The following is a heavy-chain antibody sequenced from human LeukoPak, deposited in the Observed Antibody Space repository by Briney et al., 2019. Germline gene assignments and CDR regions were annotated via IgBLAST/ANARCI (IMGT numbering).Heavy chain of an antibody. CDR3: ASPYCSSTSCSYYYYYGMDV. Sequence: ASVKVSCKASGYTFTSNYIHWVRQAPGQGLEWMGMIYPRDGSTSYAQKFQGRVTITADESTSTAYMELSSLRSEDTAVYYCASPYCSSTSCSYYYYYGMDVWGQGTTVTVSS. D-gene: IGHD2-2*01. J-gene: IGHJ6*02. V-gene: IGHV1-46*01. CDR2: IYPRDGST. CDR1: GYTFTSNY.